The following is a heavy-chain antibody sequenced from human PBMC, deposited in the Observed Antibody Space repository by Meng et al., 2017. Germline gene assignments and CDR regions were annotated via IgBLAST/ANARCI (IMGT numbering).Heavy chain of an antibody. CDR3: ARGVVRGVIYPQFDY. V-gene: IGHV3-13*01. CDR2: IGTAGDT. Sequence: VQLGEAGGGLGQPGGSLRPSWAASGFTFSSYDMHWVRQATGKGLEWVSAIGTAGDTYYPGSVKGRFTISRENAKNSLYLQMNSLRAGDTAVYYCARGVVRGVIYPQFDYWGQGTLATVSS. J-gene: IGHJ4*02. D-gene: IGHD3-10*01. CDR1: GFTFSSYD.